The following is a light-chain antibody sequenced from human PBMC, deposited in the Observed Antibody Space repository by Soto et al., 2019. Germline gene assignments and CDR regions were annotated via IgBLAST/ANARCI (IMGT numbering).Light chain of an antibody. CDR2: EVS. CDR3: SSYTSSGTHVV. V-gene: IGLV2-14*01. Sequence: QSALTQPASVSGSPGQSITISCTGTSSDVGGYNYVSWYQQHPGKAPKLMIYEVSNRPSGVSNRFSGSKSGNTASLTISGFQAEDEADYFCSSYTSSGTHVVFGGGTKLTVL. J-gene: IGLJ2*01. CDR1: SSDVGGYNY.